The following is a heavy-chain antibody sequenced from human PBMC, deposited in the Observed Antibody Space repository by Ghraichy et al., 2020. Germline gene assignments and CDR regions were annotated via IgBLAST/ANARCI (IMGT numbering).Heavy chain of an antibody. J-gene: IGHJ4*02. CDR3: ARGITMVRGVILGY. CDR1: GYTFTSYD. D-gene: IGHD3-10*01. V-gene: IGHV1-8*01. CDR2: MNPNSGNT. Sequence: ASVKVSCKASGYTFTSYDINWVRQATGQGLEWMGWMNPNSGNTGYVQKFQGRVTMTRNTSISTAYMELSSLRSEDTAVYYCARGITMVRGVILGYWGQGTLVTVSS.